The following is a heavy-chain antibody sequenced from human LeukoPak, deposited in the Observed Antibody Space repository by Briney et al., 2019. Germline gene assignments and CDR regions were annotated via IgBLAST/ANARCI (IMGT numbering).Heavy chain of an antibody. CDR2: IIPIFGTA. D-gene: IGHD3-3*01. CDR3: ARETFLAVVWLLFSWFDP. V-gene: IGHV1-69*05. Sequence: SVKVSCKASGGTFSSYAISWVRQAPGQALEWMGGIIPIFGTANYAQKFQGRVTITTDESTSTAYMELSSLRSEDTAVYYCARETFLAVVWLLFSWFDPWGQGTLVTVSS. CDR1: GGTFSSYA. J-gene: IGHJ5*02.